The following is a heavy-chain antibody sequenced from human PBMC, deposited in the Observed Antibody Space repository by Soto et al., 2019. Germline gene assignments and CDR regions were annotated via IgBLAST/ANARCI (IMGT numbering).Heavy chain of an antibody. Sequence: GASVKVSCKASGYTFTSYYMHWVRQAPGQGLEWMGIINPSGGSTSYAQKFQGRVTMTRDTSTSTVYMELSSLRSEDTAVYYCARDRLPLREWDVAYGDERAFDIWGQGTMVTVSS. CDR3: ARDRLPLREWDVAYGDERAFDI. J-gene: IGHJ3*02. D-gene: IGHD1-26*01. CDR2: INPSGGST. V-gene: IGHV1-46*01. CDR1: GYTFTSYY.